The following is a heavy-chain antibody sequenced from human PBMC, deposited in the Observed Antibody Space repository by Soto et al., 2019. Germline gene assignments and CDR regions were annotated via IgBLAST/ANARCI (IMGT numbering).Heavy chain of an antibody. J-gene: IGHJ5*02. D-gene: IGHD3-3*01. V-gene: IGHV1-18*04. Sequence: ASVKVSCKASGYTFTSYGISWVRQAPGQGLEWMGWISAYNGNTNYAQKLQGRVTMTTDTSTSTAYMELRSLRSDDTAVYYCARVPITIFGVVIWTGSLGYNWFDPWGRG. CDR3: ARVPITIFGVVIWTGSLGYNWFDP. CDR1: GYTFTSYG. CDR2: ISAYNGNT.